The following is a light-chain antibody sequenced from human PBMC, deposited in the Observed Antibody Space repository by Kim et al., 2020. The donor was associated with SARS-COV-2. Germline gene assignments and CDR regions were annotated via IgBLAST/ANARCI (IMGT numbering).Light chain of an antibody. CDR3: KQYSNPRT. CDR2: RAS. V-gene: IGKV3-20*01. J-gene: IGKJ1*01. CDR1: QSVSSSY. Sequence: EIVLTQSPGTLSLSPGERATLSCRASQSVSSSYLAWYQQKPGHAPSLLIYRASSRATGTPDRFRGSGSGTYITLTISRLEPEDFAVYCWKQYSNPRTFGQGTKVDIK.